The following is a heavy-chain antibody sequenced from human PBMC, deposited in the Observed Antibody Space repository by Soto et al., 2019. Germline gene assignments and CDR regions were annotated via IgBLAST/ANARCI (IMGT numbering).Heavy chain of an antibody. D-gene: IGHD1-7*01. CDR1: GCTFSDHY. Sequence: GGSLRLSFAVSGCTFSDHYMDWFREAPGKGREWVGRIRNRANSYTTDYAASGKGRFTISRDDSKNSLYLQRNSLKTEDTALYYCARRITGTPPADGGSWGQGTLVTVSS. V-gene: IGHV3-72*01. J-gene: IGHJ5*02. CDR3: ARRITGTPPADGGS. CDR2: IRNRANSYTT.